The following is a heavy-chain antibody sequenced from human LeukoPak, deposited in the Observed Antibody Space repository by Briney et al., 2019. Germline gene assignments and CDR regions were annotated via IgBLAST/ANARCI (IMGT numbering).Heavy chain of an antibody. D-gene: IGHD1-1*01. CDR3: ARDRGTWNDDGFDY. CDR1: GGSISSYY. V-gene: IGHV4-59*12. J-gene: IGHJ4*02. CDR2: IYYSGST. Sequence: SETLSLTCSVSGGSISSYYWSWIRQPPGKGLEWIGYIYYSGSTNYNPSLKGRVTISVDTSKNQFSLKLSSVTAADTAVYYCARDRGTWNDDGFDYWGQGTLVTVSS.